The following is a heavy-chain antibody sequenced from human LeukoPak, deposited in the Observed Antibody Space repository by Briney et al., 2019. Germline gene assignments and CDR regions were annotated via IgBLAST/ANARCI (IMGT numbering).Heavy chain of an antibody. D-gene: IGHD3-10*01. Sequence: PGGSLRLSCAASGFTFSSYGIHWVRQAPGKGLEWVALIWYDGSNRNYVDSVKGRFTISRDNSKNTVYLQMNSLRAEDTAVYYCAKRPRGNYLDPFDYWGQGTLVTVSS. CDR2: IWYDGSNR. CDR1: GFTFSSYG. CDR3: AKRPRGNYLDPFDY. J-gene: IGHJ4*02. V-gene: IGHV3-33*06.